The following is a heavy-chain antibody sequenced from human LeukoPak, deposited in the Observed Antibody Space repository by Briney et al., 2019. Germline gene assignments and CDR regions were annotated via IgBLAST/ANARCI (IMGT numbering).Heavy chain of an antibody. CDR2: IYSGGST. V-gene: IGHV3-66*01. CDR1: GFTVSSNY. D-gene: IGHD6-19*01. Sequence: GGSLRLSCAASGFTVSSNYMNWVRQAPEKGLEWVSVIYSGGSTYYADSVKGRFTISRDNSKNTLYLQMNSLRAEDTAVYYCARDSQYSSGWYEIDYWGQGTLVTVSS. J-gene: IGHJ4*02. CDR3: ARDSQYSSGWYEIDY.